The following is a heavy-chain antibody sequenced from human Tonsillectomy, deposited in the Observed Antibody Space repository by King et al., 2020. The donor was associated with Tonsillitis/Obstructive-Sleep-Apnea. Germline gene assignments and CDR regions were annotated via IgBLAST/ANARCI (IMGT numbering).Heavy chain of an antibody. V-gene: IGHV1-46*01. J-gene: IGHJ3*02. CDR3: ARESSGYGNDAFDI. CDR2: FNPRGDST. Sequence: QLVQSGAEVKKPGASVKVSCKASRYTFTTYYMNWVRQAPGQGLEWMGIFNPRGDSTSYAQKFQGRVTMTRDTSTSTLYMELSSLRSVDTAVYYCARESSGYGNDAFDIWGQGTMVTVSS. D-gene: IGHD3-22*01. CDR1: RYTFTTYY.